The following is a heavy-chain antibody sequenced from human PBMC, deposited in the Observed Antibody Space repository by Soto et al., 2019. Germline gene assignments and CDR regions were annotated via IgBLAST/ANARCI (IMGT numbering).Heavy chain of an antibody. CDR3: ARATINGTPVSYYYYGMDV. V-gene: IGHV1-69*13. Sequence: SSVKVSCKASGGTFSSYAISWVRQAPGQGLEWMGGIIPIFGTANYAQKFQGRVTITADESTSTANMELSSLRSEDTAVYYCARATINGTPVSYYYYGMDVWGQGTTVTVSS. CDR2: IIPIFGTA. D-gene: IGHD1-7*01. J-gene: IGHJ6*02. CDR1: GGTFSSYA.